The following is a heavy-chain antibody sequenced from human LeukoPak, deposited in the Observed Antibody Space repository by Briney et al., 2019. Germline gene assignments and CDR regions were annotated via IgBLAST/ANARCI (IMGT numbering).Heavy chain of an antibody. CDR1: GSSISSSSYY. J-gene: IGHJ3*02. CDR2: IYYRGST. D-gene: IGHD3-22*01. CDR3: ARHDSSGPYNAFDI. V-gene: IGHV4-39*01. Sequence: SETLSLTCTVSGSSISSSSYYWGLIRQPPGKGLQWIGSIYYRGSTYYNPSLKSRVTISVDTSKNQFSLKLSSVTAADTAVYYCARHDSSGPYNAFDIWGQGTMVTVSS.